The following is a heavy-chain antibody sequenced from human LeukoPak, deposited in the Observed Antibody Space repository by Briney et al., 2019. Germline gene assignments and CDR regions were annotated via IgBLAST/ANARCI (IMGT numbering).Heavy chain of an antibody. Sequence: PGGSLRLSCAASGFTFSSYAMSWIRQPPGKGLEWIGSIYYSGSTYYNPSLKSRVTISVDTSKNQFSLKLSSVTAADTVVYYCARDPKRRNWFDPWGQGTLVTVSS. CDR1: GFTFSSYA. V-gene: IGHV4-39*07. CDR2: IYYSGST. D-gene: IGHD6-25*01. CDR3: ARDPKRRNWFDP. J-gene: IGHJ5*02.